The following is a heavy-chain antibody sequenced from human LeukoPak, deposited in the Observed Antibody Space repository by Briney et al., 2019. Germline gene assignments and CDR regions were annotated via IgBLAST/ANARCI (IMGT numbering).Heavy chain of an antibody. Sequence: ASVKVSCKASGYTFTSYGISWVRQAPGQGLEWMGWISACNGNTNYAQKLQGRVTMTTDISTSTAYMELRSLRSDDTAVYYCARDCSSTSCYLLDWGQGTLVTVSS. V-gene: IGHV1-18*01. J-gene: IGHJ4*02. CDR2: ISACNGNT. CDR3: ARDCSSTSCYLLD. D-gene: IGHD2-2*01. CDR1: GYTFTSYG.